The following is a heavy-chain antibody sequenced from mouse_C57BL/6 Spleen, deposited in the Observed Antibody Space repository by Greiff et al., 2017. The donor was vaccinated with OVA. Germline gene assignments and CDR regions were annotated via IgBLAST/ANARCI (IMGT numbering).Heavy chain of an antibody. CDR3: AREGSSGLWYFDV. CDR2: ISYSGST. J-gene: IGHJ1*03. D-gene: IGHD3-2*02. CDR1: GYSITSGYD. V-gene: IGHV3-1*01. Sequence: DVKLQESGPGMVKPSQSLSLTCTVTGYSITSGYDWHWIRHFPGNKLEWMGYISYSGSTNYNPSLKSRISITHDTSKNHFFLKLNSVTTEDTATYYCAREGSSGLWYFDVWGTGTTVTVSS.